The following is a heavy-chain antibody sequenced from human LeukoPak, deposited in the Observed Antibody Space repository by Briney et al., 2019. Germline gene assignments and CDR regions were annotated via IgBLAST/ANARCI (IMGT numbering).Heavy chain of an antibody. Sequence: GGSLRLSCAASGFTFSSYAMHWVRQAPGKGLEYVSGIRSSGGSTYYANSVKGRFTISRDNSRNTLYLQMNSLGAEDTAVYYCANSLWFGELSYYFDYWGQGTLVTVSS. V-gene: IGHV3-64*01. CDR1: GFTFSSYA. CDR3: ANSLWFGELSYYFDY. CDR2: IRSSGGST. D-gene: IGHD3-10*01. J-gene: IGHJ4*02.